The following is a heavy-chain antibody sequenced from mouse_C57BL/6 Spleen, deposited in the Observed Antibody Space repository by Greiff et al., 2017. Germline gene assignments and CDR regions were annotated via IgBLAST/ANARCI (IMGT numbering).Heavy chain of an antibody. Sequence: VQLQQPGAELVKPGASVKVSCKASGYTFTSYWMHWVQQRPGQGLEWIGRIHPSDSDTNYNQKFKGKATLTVDKSSSTAYMQLSSLTSEDSAVYYCARSSRDGYPFAYWGQGTLVTVSA. CDR1: GYTFTSYW. V-gene: IGHV1-74*01. J-gene: IGHJ3*01. D-gene: IGHD2-3*01. CDR3: ARSSRDGYPFAY. CDR2: IHPSDSDT.